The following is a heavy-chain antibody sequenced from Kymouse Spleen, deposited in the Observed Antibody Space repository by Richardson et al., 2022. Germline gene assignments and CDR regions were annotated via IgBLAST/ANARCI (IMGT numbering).Heavy chain of an antibody. V-gene: IGHV4-39*01. D-gene: IGHD3-10*01. CDR1: GGSISSSSYY. CDR3: ARPSFTMVRGVPFDY. Sequence: QLQLQESGPGLVKPSETLSLTCTVSGGSISSSSYYWGWIRQPPGKGLEWIGSIYYSGSTYYNPSLKSRVTISVDTSKNQFSLKLSSVTAADTAVYYCARPSFTMVRGVPFDYWGQGTLVTVSS. CDR2: IYYSGST. J-gene: IGHJ4*02.